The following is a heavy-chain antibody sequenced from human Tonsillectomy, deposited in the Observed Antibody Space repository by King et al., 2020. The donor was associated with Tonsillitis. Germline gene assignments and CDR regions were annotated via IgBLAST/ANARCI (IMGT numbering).Heavy chain of an antibody. J-gene: IGHJ4*02. CDR1: GIIFSNAW. Sequence: EVQLVQSGGGLVKPGGSLRLSCATSGIIFSNAWMNWVRQAPGKGLEWVGRIKSETDGGTADYAAAVKGRFTISRHDSKSTLSLQMNSLKTEDTAVYYCCHLHIDFLTGYYIADFWGQGTLVTVSS. D-gene: IGHD3/OR15-3a*01. CDR3: CHLHIDFLTGYYIADF. V-gene: IGHV3-15*01. CDR2: IKSETDGGTA.